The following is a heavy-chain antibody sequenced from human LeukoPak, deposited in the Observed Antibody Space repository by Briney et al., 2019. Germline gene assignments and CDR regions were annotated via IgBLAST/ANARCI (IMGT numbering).Heavy chain of an antibody. J-gene: IGHJ3*02. V-gene: IGHV3-23*01. CDR3: AKELIIQPTGTVAFDI. CDR2: ISGSGGST. CDR1: GFTFSSYA. Sequence: GGSLRLSCAASGFTFSSYAMSWVRQAPGKGLEWVSAISGSGGSTYYADSVKGRFTISRDNSKNTLYLQMNSLRAEDTAVYYCAKELIIQPTGTVAFDIWGQGTMVTVSS. D-gene: IGHD1-1*01.